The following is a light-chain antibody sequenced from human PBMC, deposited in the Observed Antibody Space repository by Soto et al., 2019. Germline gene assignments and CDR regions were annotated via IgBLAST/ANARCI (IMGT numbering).Light chain of an antibody. Sequence: QSALTQPASVSGSPGQSIAISCTGTSSDVGSYNSVSWYQQFPGKAPKLMLYAVTNRPSGVSNRFSGSKSGNTASLTISGPQAEDAADYFCSSYTDSATLVFGVGTALTVL. V-gene: IGLV2-14*01. CDR2: AVT. J-gene: IGLJ2*01. CDR1: SSDVGSYNS. CDR3: SSYTDSATLV.